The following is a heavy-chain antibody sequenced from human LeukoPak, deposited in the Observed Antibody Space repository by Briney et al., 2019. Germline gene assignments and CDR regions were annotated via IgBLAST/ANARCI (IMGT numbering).Heavy chain of an antibody. CDR2: INHSGST. V-gene: IGHV4-34*01. Sequence: SETLSLTCAVYGGSFSGYYWSWIRQPPGKGLEWIGEINHSGSTNYNPSLKSRVTISVDTSKNQFSLKLSSVTAADTAVYYCARTYYDILTGYYSTIYYFDYWGQGTLVTVSS. D-gene: IGHD3-9*01. CDR1: GGSFSGYY. CDR3: ARTYYDILTGYYSTIYYFDY. J-gene: IGHJ4*02.